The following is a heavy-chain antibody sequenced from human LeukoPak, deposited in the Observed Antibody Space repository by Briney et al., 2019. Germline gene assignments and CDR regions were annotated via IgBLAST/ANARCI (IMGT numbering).Heavy chain of an antibody. CDR3: AIDCRYIRGWEQYFHH. J-gene: IGHJ1*01. CDR2: IIPILGIA. D-gene: IGHD6-19*01. CDR1: GGTFSSYA. V-gene: IGHV1-69*04. Sequence: ASVKVSCKASGGTFSSYAISWVRQAPGQGLEWMGRIIPILGIANYAQKFQGRVTITADKSTSTAYMELSSLRSEDTAVYYCAIDCRYIRGWEQYFHHWGHGTLVTFSS.